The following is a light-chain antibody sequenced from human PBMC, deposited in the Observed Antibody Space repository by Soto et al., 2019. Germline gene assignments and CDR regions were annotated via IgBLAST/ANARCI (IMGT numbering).Light chain of an antibody. CDR3: HKYNSAVWT. CDR2: AAS. J-gene: IGKJ1*01. CDR1: QGISNY. V-gene: IGKV1-27*01. Sequence: DIQMTQSPSSLSASVGDRVTITCRASQGISNYLAWYQQKPGKVPKLQIYAASTLQSGVPSRFSGSGSGTDFTLTISSLQPEDVATYYCHKYNSAVWTFGQGTKVEIK.